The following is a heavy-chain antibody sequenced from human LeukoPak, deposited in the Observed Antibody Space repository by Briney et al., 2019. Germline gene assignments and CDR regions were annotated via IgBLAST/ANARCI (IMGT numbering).Heavy chain of an antibody. CDR1: GGSISSGGYY. J-gene: IGHJ3*02. CDR3: AAGSGWFGRAFDI. V-gene: IGHV4-30-2*01. D-gene: IGHD6-19*01. Sequence: PSETLSLTCTVSGGSISSGGYYWSWIRQPPGKGLEWIGYIYHSGSTYYNPSLKSRVTISVDRSKNQFSLKLSSVTAADTAVYYCAAGSGWFGRAFDIWGQGTMVTVSS. CDR2: IYHSGST.